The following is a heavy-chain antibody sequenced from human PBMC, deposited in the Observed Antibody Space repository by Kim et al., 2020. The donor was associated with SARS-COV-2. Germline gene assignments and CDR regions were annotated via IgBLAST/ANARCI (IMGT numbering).Heavy chain of an antibody. J-gene: IGHJ4*02. Sequence: NYNPSLTSRVTISIDTSKNQFSLKLSSVTAADTDVYYCAREEGSGSYFDYWGQGTLVTVSS. V-gene: IGHV4-34*01. D-gene: IGHD3-10*01. CDR3: AREEGSGSYFDY.